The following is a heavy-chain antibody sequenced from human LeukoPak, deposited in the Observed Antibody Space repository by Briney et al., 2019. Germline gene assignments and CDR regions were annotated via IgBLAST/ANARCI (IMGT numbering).Heavy chain of an antibody. Sequence: GGTLRLSCAASGFTFSSYSMNWVRQAPGKGLEWVSSISSSSSYIYYAASVKGRFTISRDNAKNSLYLQMNSLRAEDTAVYYCARLVSSSWYYIDYWGQGTQV. CDR2: ISSSSSYI. D-gene: IGHD6-13*01. V-gene: IGHV3-21*01. CDR3: ARLVSSSWYYIDY. CDR1: GFTFSSYS. J-gene: IGHJ4*02.